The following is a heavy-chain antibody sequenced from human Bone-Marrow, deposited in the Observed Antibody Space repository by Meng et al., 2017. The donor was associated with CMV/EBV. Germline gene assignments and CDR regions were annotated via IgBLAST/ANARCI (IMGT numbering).Heavy chain of an antibody. V-gene: IGHV4-34*01. CDR2: INHSGST. Sequence: SEILSLTCAVYGGSFSGYYWSWIRQPPGKGLEWIGEINHSGSTNYNPSLKSRVTISVDTSKNQFSLKLSSVTAADTAVYYCARTNTYYYDSSGYSLYWFDPWGQGTLVTVSS. CDR3: ARTNTYYYDSSGYSLYWFDP. CDR1: GGSFSGYY. D-gene: IGHD3-22*01. J-gene: IGHJ5*02.